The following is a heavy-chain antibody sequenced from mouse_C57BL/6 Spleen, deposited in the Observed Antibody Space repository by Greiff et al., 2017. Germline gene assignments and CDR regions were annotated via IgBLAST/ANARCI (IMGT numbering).Heavy chain of an antibody. CDR2: INPYNGDT. D-gene: IGHD2-5*01. V-gene: IGHV1-20*01. CDR3: ARGGDMGSNPAWFAY. Sequence: EVKLMESGPELVKPGDSVKISCKASGYSFTGYFMNWVMQSHGKSLEWIGRINPYNGDTFYNQKFKGKATLTVDKSSSTAHMELRSLTSEDSAVYYCARGGDMGSNPAWFAYWGQGTLVTVSA. CDR1: GYSFTGYF. J-gene: IGHJ3*01.